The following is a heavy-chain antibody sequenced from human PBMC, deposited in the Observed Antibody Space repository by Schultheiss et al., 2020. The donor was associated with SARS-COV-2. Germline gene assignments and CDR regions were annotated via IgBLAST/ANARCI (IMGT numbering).Heavy chain of an antibody. CDR1: GFTFSSYG. CDR2: IWYDGSNK. Sequence: GGSLRLSCAASGFTFSSYGMHWVRQAPGKGLEWVAVIWYDGSNKYYADSVKGRFTISRDNSKNTLYLQMNSLRAEDTAVYYCAREDSGVQLWYWGQGTLVTVSS. D-gene: IGHD5-18*01. J-gene: IGHJ4*02. CDR3: AREDSGVQLWY. V-gene: IGHV3-33*01.